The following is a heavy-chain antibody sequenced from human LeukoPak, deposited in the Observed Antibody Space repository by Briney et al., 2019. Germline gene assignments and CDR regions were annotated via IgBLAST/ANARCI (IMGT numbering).Heavy chain of an antibody. CDR1: GGSISSYY. J-gene: IGHJ6*03. V-gene: IGHV4-4*07. CDR2: IYTSGST. CDR3: ARCSVDTAMVNHYYYYYMDV. Sequence: PSETLSLTCTVSGGSISSYYWSWIRQPAGKGLEWIGRIYTSGSTNYNPSLKSRVTMSVDTSKNQFSLKLSSVTAADTAVYYCARCSVDTAMVNHYYYYYMDVWGKGTTVTISS. D-gene: IGHD5-18*01.